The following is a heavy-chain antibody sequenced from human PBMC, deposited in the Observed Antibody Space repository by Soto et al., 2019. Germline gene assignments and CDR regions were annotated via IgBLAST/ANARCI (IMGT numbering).Heavy chain of an antibody. D-gene: IGHD1-26*01. J-gene: IGHJ5*02. CDR3: AHSQWELLSNWFDP. CDR2: IYWDDDK. V-gene: IGHV2-5*02. CDR1: GFSLSTSGEG. Sequence: QITLKESGPTLVKPTQTLTLTCTFSGFSLSTSGEGVGWIRQPPGKALEWLALIYWDDDKRYSPSLKSRLTITKDTSKNQVVLTMTNMDPVDTATYYCAHSQWELLSNWFDPWGQGTLVTV.